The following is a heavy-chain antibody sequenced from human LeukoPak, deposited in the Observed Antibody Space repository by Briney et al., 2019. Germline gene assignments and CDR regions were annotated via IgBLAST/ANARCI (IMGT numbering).Heavy chain of an antibody. D-gene: IGHD1-26*01. CDR1: GFTFSSYA. CDR3: AKGGLVGATTWN. V-gene: IGHV3-30-3*01. J-gene: IGHJ4*02. Sequence: GSSLRLSCAASGFTFSSYAMHWVRQAPGKGLEWVAVISYDGSNKYYADSVKGRFTISRDNSKNTLYLQMNSLRAEDTAVYYCAKGGLVGATTWNWGQGTLVTVSS. CDR2: ISYDGSNK.